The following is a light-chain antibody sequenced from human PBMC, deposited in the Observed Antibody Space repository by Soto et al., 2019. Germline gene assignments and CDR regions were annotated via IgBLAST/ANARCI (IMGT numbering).Light chain of an antibody. J-gene: IGKJ5*01. Sequence: ETVLTQSPGTLSLSPGERATLACRSSQSVRNNYLAWYQQKPGQAPRLLLYGASSRATGIPDRFSGSGSGTDFTLTISRLEPEDFAVYYCQQRSNWPPITFGQGTRLEIK. CDR2: GAS. V-gene: IGKV3D-20*02. CDR3: QQRSNWPPIT. CDR1: QSVRNNY.